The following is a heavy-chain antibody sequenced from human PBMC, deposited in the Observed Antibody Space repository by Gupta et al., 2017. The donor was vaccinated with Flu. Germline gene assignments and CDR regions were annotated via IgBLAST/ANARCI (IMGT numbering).Heavy chain of an antibody. D-gene: IGHD2-21*01. CDR2: ISSSGSTI. J-gene: IGHJ4*02. CDR1: GSTLSRYE. CDR3: ARESKLIVAGGYYFDY. Sequence: EVQLVESGGGLVQPGGSLRLSCAASGSTLSRYERTWVRQAPGKGLEWVSYISSSGSTIYYADSVKGRFTISRDNAKNSLYLQMNSLRAEDTAVYYCARESKLIVAGGYYFDYWGQGTLVTVSS. V-gene: IGHV3-48*03.